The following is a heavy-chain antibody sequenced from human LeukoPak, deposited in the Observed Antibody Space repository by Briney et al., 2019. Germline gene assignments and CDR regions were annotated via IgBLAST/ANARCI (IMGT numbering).Heavy chain of an antibody. CDR1: GFTFDDYA. V-gene: IGHV3-9*01. Sequence: QPGGSLRLSCAASGFTFDDYAMHWVRQARGKGLEWVSGISWNSGSIGYADSVKGRFTISRDNAKNSLYLQMNSLRAEDTALYYCAAGTGYWGQGTLVTVSS. CDR3: AAGTGY. D-gene: IGHD6-13*01. CDR2: ISWNSGSI. J-gene: IGHJ4*02.